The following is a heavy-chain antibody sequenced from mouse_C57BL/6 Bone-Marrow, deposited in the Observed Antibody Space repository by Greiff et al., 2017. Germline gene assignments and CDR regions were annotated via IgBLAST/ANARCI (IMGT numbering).Heavy chain of an antibody. CDR2: ISDGGSYT. D-gene: IGHD2-2*01. CDR3: ARAGRGLPHYFDY. CDR1: GFTFSSYA. V-gene: IGHV5-4*03. Sequence: EVKLVESGRGLVKPGGSLKLSCAASGFTFSSYAMSWVRQTPETRLEWVATISDGGSYTYYPDTVKGRFTISRDNAKNNLYLQMSHLKSEDTAMYYCARAGRGLPHYFDYWGQGTTLTVSS. J-gene: IGHJ2*01.